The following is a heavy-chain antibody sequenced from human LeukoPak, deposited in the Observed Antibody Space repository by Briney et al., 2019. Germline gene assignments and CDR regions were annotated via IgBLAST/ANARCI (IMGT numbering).Heavy chain of an antibody. CDR2: IHGYSGET. D-gene: IGHD1-26*01. Sequence: GGSLRLSCEASGFTFRNYEMSWVRQAPGKGLEWVSGIHGYSGETSYAQSVKGRFTISRDNSKNTLYLQMNSLGAEDTALYYCAKRLTSLGPTNDYWGQGTRVTVSS. CDR3: AKRLTSLGPTNDY. CDR1: GFTFRNYE. J-gene: IGHJ4*02. V-gene: IGHV3-23*01.